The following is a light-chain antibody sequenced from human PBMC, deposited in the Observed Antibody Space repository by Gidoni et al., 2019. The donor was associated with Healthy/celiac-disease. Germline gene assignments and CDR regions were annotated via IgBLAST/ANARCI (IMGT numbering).Light chain of an antibody. Sequence: ELVLTQSPATLSLSPGDRATLPCRASQSVSSYLAGYQQKPGQAPRLLIYDASNRATGIPARFSGSGSGTDFTLTISSLEPEDFAVYYCQQRSNWPPTFGGGTKVEIK. CDR2: DAS. V-gene: IGKV3-11*01. CDR1: QSVSSY. J-gene: IGKJ4*01. CDR3: QQRSNWPPT.